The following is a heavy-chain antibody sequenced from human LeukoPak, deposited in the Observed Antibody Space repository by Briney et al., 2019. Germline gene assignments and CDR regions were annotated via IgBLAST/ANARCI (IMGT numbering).Heavy chain of an antibody. Sequence: SVKVSCEASGGTFSSYAISWVCQAPGQGLEWRGGIIPIFGTANYAQKFQGRVTITADKSTSTDYVELSSLRSEDTAVYYCARGVVVAADGGMDVWGKGTTVTVSS. D-gene: IGHD2-15*01. CDR2: IIPIFGTA. CDR1: GGTFSSYA. V-gene: IGHV1-69*06. J-gene: IGHJ6*04. CDR3: ARGVVVAADGGMDV.